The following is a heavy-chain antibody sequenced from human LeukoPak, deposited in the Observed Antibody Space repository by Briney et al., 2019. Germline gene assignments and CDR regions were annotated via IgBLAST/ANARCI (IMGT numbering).Heavy chain of an antibody. CDR1: GFIFSNDA. CDR2: IWFDGSNK. CDR3: ARGPNSNWSGLDF. J-gene: IGHJ4*02. D-gene: IGHD6-6*01. Sequence: GGSLRLSCAASGFIFSNDAMHWVRQAPGKGLEWVAFIWFDGSNKHYADSVKGRFTISRDNSEDTLYLQMNSLRAEDTAVYYCARGPNSNWSGLDFWGQGTLLTVSS. V-gene: IGHV3-33*01.